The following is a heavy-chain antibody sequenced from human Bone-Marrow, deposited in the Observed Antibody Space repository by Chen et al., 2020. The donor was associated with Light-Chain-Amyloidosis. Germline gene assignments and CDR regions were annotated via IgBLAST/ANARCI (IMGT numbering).Heavy chain of an antibody. Sequence: EVQLVESGGGLVQPGGSLRLSCAASGFTFSDHYMDWVRQAPGKGLEWVGRTRNKANSYTTEYAASVKGRFTISRDDSKNSLYLQMNSLKTEDTAVYYCARDIGGYGGMDVWGQGTTVTVSS. J-gene: IGHJ6*02. D-gene: IGHD3-16*01. V-gene: IGHV3-72*01. CDR2: TRNKANSYTT. CDR3: ARDIGGYGGMDV. CDR1: GFTFSDHY.